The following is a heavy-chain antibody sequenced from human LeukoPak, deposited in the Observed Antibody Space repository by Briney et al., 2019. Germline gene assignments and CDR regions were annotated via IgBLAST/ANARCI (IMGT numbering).Heavy chain of an antibody. CDR3: AELGITMIGGV. J-gene: IGHJ6*04. Sequence: GGSLRLSCAASGFIFSSYWMHWVRQAPGKGLVWVARINPDGSSTSYEDSVKGRFTVSRDNAKNSLYLQMNGLRAEDTAVYYCAELGITMIGGVWGKGTTVTISS. CDR2: INPDGSST. D-gene: IGHD3-10*02. V-gene: IGHV3-74*01. CDR1: GFIFSSYW.